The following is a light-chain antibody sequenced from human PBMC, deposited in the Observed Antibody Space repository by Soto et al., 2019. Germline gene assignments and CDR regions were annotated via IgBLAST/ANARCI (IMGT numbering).Light chain of an antibody. CDR2: GAS. V-gene: IGKV3-15*01. J-gene: IGKJ4*01. Sequence: EIVMTQSPATVPVSPGERVTLSCRASQSVSIDLAWYQQKPGQAPRLLIYGASTRATDIPATFTGSGSGTEFTLTISSLQSEDIAVYYCQQYSVWPLTFGGGTKVEIK. CDR3: QQYSVWPLT. CDR1: QSVSID.